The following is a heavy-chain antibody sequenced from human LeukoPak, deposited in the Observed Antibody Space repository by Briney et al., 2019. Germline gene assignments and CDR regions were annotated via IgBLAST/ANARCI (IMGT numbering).Heavy chain of an antibody. CDR3: ATLKDAVTTLDN. V-gene: IGHV3-7*01. J-gene: IGHJ4*02. D-gene: IGHD4-17*01. Sequence: AGGSLRLSCAASGFIFSSRWMSWVRQAPGKGLEWAASINQGGNDKRHADSVKGRFTISRDNAKNSLSLQLNSPTAEDTAMYYCATLKDAVTTLDNWGQGTLVTVSS. CDR1: GFIFSSRW. CDR2: INQGGNDK.